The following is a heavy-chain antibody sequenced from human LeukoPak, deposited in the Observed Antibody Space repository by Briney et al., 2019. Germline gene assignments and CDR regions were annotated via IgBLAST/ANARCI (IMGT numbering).Heavy chain of an antibody. CDR2: IKQDGSEK. V-gene: IGHV3-7*01. D-gene: IGHD4-17*01. CDR3: AREVTTVTTDAFDI. Sequence: GGPLRLSCAASGFTFSSYWMSWVRQAPGKGLEWVANIKQDGSEKYYVDSVKGRFTISRDNAKNSLYLQMNSLRAEDTAVYYCAREVTTVTTDAFDIWGQGTMVTVSS. J-gene: IGHJ3*02. CDR1: GFTFSSYW.